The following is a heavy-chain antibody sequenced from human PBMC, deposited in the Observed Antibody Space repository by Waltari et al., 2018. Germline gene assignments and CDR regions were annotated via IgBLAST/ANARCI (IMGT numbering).Heavy chain of an antibody. D-gene: IGHD2-2*01. CDR2: IRYDGSNK. J-gene: IGHJ3*02. CDR3: AKVGKYPDAFDI. V-gene: IGHV3-30*02. Sequence: QVQLVESGGGVVQPGGSLRLSCAASGFTFSSYGMHWVRQAPGKGLEWVAFIRYDGSNKYYADSVKGRFTISRDNSKNTLYLQMNSLRAEDTAVYYCAKVGKYPDAFDIWGQGTMVTVSS. CDR1: GFTFSSYG.